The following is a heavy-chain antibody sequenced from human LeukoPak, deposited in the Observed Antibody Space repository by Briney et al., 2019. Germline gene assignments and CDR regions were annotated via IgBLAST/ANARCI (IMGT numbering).Heavy chain of an antibody. J-gene: IGHJ4*02. CDR3: ARAGFDY. V-gene: IGHV3-74*01. CDR2: INGDGSNT. D-gene: IGHD7-27*01. Sequence: PGGPLRLSCVFSGFTVSNYWMYWVRQAPGKGLVWVSRINGDGSNTTYADFVKGRFTISRDNVKNTLYLQVNSLRVEDTAMYYCARAGFDYWGQGTLVTVSS. CDR1: GFTVSNYW.